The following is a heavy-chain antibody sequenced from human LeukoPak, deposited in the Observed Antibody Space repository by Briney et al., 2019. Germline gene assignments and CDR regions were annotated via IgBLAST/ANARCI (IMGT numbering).Heavy chain of an antibody. V-gene: IGHV1-24*01. J-gene: IGHJ6*03. CDR3: ATTGSGNYYYYYMDV. CDR2: FDPEDCET. CDR1: GYTLTELF. D-gene: IGHD3-10*01. Sequence: GASVKVSCKVSGYTLTELFMHWVRQAPGKGLEWMGGFDPEDCETIYAQKFQGRVTMTEDTSTDTAYMELSSLRSEDTAVYYCATTGSGNYYYYYMDVWGKGTTVTVSS.